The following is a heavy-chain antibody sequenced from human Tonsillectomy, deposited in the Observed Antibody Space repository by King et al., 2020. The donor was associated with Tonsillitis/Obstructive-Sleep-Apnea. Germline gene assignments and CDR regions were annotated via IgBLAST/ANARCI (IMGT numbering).Heavy chain of an antibody. CDR1: GFTFSSYG. J-gene: IGHJ6*02. Sequence: VQLVESGGGVVQPGRSLRLSCAASGFTFSSYGMHWVRQAPGKGLEWVAVIWYNGSNKYYADSVKGRFTISRDNSKNTLYLQMNSLRAEDTAVYNCAREPISQTGGDGMDVWGQGTTVTVSS. D-gene: IGHD2-8*02. V-gene: IGHV3-33*01. CDR2: IWYNGSNK. CDR3: AREPISQTGGDGMDV.